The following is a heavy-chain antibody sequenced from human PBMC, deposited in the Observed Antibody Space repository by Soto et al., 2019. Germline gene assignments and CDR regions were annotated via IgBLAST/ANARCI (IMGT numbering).Heavy chain of an antibody. CDR1: GGSISSGDYY. D-gene: IGHD1-26*01. CDR3: APLSVGQAQFDP. V-gene: IGHV4-30-4*01. Sequence: KTSETLSLTCTVSGGSISSGDYYWSWIRQPPGKGLEWIGYIYYSGSTYYNPSLKSRVTISVDTSKNQFSLKLSSVTAADTAVYYCAPLSVGQAQFDPWGQGTLVTVSS. J-gene: IGHJ5*02. CDR2: IYYSGST.